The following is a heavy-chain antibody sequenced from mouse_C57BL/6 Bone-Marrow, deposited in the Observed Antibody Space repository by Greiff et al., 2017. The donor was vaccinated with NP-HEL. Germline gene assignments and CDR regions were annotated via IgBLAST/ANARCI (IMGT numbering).Heavy chain of an antibody. CDR2: IDPSDSYT. CDR3: ARKLPMDY. V-gene: IGHV1-50*01. J-gene: IGHJ4*01. Sequence: VKLQQPGAELVKPGASVKLSCKASGYTFTSYWMQWVKQRPGQGLEWIGEIDPSDSYTNYNQKFKGKATLTVDTSSSTAYMQLSSLTSEDSAVYYCARKLPMDYWGQGTSVTVSS. CDR1: GYTFTSYW.